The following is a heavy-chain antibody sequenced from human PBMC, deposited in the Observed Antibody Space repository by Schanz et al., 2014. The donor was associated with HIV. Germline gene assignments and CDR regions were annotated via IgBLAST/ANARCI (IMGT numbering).Heavy chain of an antibody. Sequence: EVQLVESGGGLVKPGRSLRLSCTASGFTFSDYPMSWLRQAPGKGLEWVARSRVKSDSYATEYAASVTGRFTISRDDSKNSVYLQMNSLNIEDTAVYYCRGYRFYYGVDFWGQGTTVTVS. CDR3: RGYRFYYGVDF. D-gene: IGHD5-18*01. J-gene: IGHJ6*02. CDR1: GFTFSDYP. CDR2: SRVKSDSYAT. V-gene: IGHV3-72*01.